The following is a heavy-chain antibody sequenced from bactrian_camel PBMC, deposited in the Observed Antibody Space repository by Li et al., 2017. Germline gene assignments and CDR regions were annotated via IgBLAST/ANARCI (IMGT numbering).Heavy chain of an antibody. CDR2: IDSDGST. Sequence: VQLVESGGDSVQAVGSLRLSCEGTGYDKPNYCMGWYRQAPGKEREGVAAIDSDGSTSYTDSVKGRFTISRDNAKKILYLQMNSLTVEDTAGTSVRQKKGVQITASILVILAAGPRSPSP. CDR1: GYDKPNYC. V-gene: IGHV3S53*01. J-gene: IGHJ4*01. D-gene: IGHD8*01.